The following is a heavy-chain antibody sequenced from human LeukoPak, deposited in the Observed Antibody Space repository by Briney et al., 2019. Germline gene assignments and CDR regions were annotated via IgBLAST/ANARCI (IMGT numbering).Heavy chain of an antibody. J-gene: IGHJ4*02. CDR1: GYTFTSYA. V-gene: IGHV7-4-1*02. Sequence: GASVKVSCKASGYTFTSYAMNWVRQAPGQGLEWMGWINTNTGNPTYAQGFTGRFVFSLDTSVSTAYLQISSPKAEDTAVYYCARDLQRSSSNGGVLFDYWGQGTLVTVSS. CDR2: INTNTGNP. D-gene: IGHD6-13*01. CDR3: ARDLQRSSSNGGVLFDY.